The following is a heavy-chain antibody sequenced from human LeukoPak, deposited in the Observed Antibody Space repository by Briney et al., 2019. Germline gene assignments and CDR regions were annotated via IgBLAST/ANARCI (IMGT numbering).Heavy chain of an antibody. CDR1: GFTFSSYT. D-gene: IGHD2-2*02. V-gene: IGHV3-23*01. CDR2: ISDGSGST. J-gene: IGHJ4*02. CDR3: ARDPQVVVPAAISLDY. Sequence: GGSLSLSCAASGFTFSSYTMNWVRQAPGKGLEWVATISDGSGSTYYADSVKGRFTISRDNSKNTLYLQMNSLRAEDTAVYYCARDPQVVVPAAISLDYWGQGTLVTVSS.